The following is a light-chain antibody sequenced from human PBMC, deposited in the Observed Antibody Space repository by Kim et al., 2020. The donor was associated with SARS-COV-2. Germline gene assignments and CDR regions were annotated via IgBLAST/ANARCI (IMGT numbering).Light chain of an antibody. CDR3: SSYTSSSGYV. Sequence: GQSVTISCTGTSSDVGSYNRVSWYQQPPGTAPKLMIYEVSNRPSGVPDRFSGSKSGNTASLTISGLQAEDEADYYCSSYTSSSGYVFGTGTKVTVL. V-gene: IGLV2-18*02. J-gene: IGLJ1*01. CDR2: EVS. CDR1: SSDVGSYNR.